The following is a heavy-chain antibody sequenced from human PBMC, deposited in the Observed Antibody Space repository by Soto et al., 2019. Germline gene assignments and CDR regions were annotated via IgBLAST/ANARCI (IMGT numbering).Heavy chain of an antibody. V-gene: IGHV4-59*01. Sequence: QVQLQESGPGLLKPSETLSLTCTVSGGSISSYFYIWVRQPPGKGLEWIGSVYYTGTTDYNPSLKSRGNISVDTSKTQFALNLRSVTAADTAVYYCARDLAAVPRAFDYWGRGTLVTVSS. J-gene: IGHJ4*02. CDR3: ARDLAAVPRAFDY. D-gene: IGHD6-13*01. CDR1: GGSISSYF. CDR2: VYYTGTT.